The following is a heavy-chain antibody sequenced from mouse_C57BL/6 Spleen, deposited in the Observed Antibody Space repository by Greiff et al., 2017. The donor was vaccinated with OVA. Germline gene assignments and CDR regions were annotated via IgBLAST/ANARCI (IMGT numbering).Heavy chain of an antibody. V-gene: IGHV1-9*01. J-gene: IGHJ2*01. CDR2: ILPGSGST. CDR1: GYTFTGYW. Sequence: QVQLQQSGAELMKPGASVKLSCKATGYTFTGYWIEWVKQRPGHGLEWIGEILPGSGSTNYNEKFKGKATFTADTSSNTADMQLSSLTTEDSDIDYCARSTTVVADYFDYWGQGTTLTVSS. CDR3: ARSTTVVADYFDY. D-gene: IGHD1-1*01.